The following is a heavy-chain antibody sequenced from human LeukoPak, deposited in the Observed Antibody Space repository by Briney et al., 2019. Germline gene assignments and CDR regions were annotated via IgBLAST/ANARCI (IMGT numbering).Heavy chain of an antibody. D-gene: IGHD5-24*01. CDR3: ARSERSDAFDI. Sequence: GESLKISCRGSAYSFHNYWIGWVRQMPGKGLEWMGIIYPDDSDTKYSPSFQGQVTISVDKSISTAYLQWSSLKASDTAMYYCARSERSDAFDIWGQGTMVTVSS. J-gene: IGHJ3*02. CDR1: AYSFHNYW. CDR2: IYPDDSDT. V-gene: IGHV5-51*01.